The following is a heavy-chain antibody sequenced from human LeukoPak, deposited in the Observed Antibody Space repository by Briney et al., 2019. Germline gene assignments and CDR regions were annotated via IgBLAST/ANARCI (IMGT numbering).Heavy chain of an antibody. CDR3: ARHFTSGSYSPAGY. V-gene: IGHV4-39*01. J-gene: IGHJ4*02. Sequence: SETLSLTCTVSGGSISGSSYYWGWIRQPPGKGLEWIGSIYYSGSTYYNPSLKSRVTISVDTSKNQFSLKLSSVTAADTAVYYCARHFTSGSYSPAGYWGQGTLVTVSS. CDR1: GGSISGSSYY. D-gene: IGHD1-26*01. CDR2: IYYSGST.